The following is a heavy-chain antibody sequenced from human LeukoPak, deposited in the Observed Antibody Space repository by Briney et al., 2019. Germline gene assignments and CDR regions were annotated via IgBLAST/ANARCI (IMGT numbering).Heavy chain of an antibody. Sequence: SGTLSLTCAVSGGSISSSNWWSWVRQPPGKGLEWIGEIYHSGSTNYNPSLKSRVTISVDKSKNQFSLKLSSVTAADTAVYYCARGRIQLWLKRNYFDYWGQGTLVTVSS. CDR2: IYHSGST. CDR3: ARGRIQLWLKRNYFDY. V-gene: IGHV4-4*02. J-gene: IGHJ4*02. D-gene: IGHD5-18*01. CDR1: GGSISSSNW.